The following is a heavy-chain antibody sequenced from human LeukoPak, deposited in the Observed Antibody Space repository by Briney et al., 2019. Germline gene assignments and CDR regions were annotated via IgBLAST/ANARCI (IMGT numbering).Heavy chain of an antibody. V-gene: IGHV1-8*02. J-gene: IGHJ6*03. CDR1: GYTFTGYY. Sequence: ASVKVSCKASGYTFTGYYMHWVRQAPGQGLEWMGWINPNSGNTGYAQKFQGRVTMTRNTSISTAYMELSSLRSEDTAVYYCARGGWEESDYYYYYMDVWGKGTTVTISS. D-gene: IGHD1-26*01. CDR2: INPNSGNT. CDR3: ARGGWEESDYYYYYMDV.